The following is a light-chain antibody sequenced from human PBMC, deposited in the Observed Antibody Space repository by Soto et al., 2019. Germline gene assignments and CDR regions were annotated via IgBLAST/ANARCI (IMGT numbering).Light chain of an antibody. CDR2: GAS. V-gene: IGKV3-20*01. CDR1: QSVSSSF. CDR3: QQYAT. Sequence: EIVLTQSPGTLSLSPGEKATLSCRASQSVSSSFLAWYQQKPGQAPRLLIHGASSRATGIPDRFSGSGSGTHFTLTISRLEPEDFAVYYCQQYATFGPGTKVDIK. J-gene: IGKJ3*01.